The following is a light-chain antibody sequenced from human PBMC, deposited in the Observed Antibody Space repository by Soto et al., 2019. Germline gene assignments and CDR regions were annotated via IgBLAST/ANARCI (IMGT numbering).Light chain of an antibody. Sequence: QSALTQPASVSGSPGQSITISCTGTSSDVGGYNYVSWYQQHPGKAPKLMIYDVSNRPSGVSNRFSGSKSGNTASLTISGLQAEDEADYYCSSYTSSSTLGHVVLGGGTKLTVL. CDR1: SSDVGGYNY. J-gene: IGLJ2*01. CDR3: SSYTSSSTLGHVV. V-gene: IGLV2-14*01. CDR2: DVS.